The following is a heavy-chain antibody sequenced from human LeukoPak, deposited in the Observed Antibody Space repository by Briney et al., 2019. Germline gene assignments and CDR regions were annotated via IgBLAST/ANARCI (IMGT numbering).Heavy chain of an antibody. CDR3: ARDQVTMVRGVIFDYYMDV. J-gene: IGHJ6*03. CDR1: GFTFSSYG. Sequence: GGSLRLSCAASGFTFSSYGMHWVRQAPGKGREWVAVIWYDGSNKYYADSVKGRFTISRDNSKNTLYLQMNSLRAEDTAVYYCARDQVTMVRGVIFDYYMDVWGKGTTVTVSS. D-gene: IGHD3-10*01. CDR2: IWYDGSNK. V-gene: IGHV3-33*01.